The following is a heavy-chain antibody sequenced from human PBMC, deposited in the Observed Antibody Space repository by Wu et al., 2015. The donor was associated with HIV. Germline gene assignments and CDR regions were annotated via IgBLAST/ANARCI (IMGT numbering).Heavy chain of an antibody. D-gene: IGHD1/OR15-1a*01. CDR2: MRPESGDR. J-gene: IGHJ4*01. CDR3: VRVGPPGAKTSYDY. Sequence: QVQLVQSGAEVKKPGTSVKVSCQASGYLITAFYMHWVRLAPGQGLQWIGWMRPESGDRGYNELFQNRVTITWDTTISTVYMDLSSLKDDDSAVYYCVRVGPPGAKTSYDYWGQGTLVSVSS. CDR1: GYLITAFY. V-gene: IGHV1-2*02.